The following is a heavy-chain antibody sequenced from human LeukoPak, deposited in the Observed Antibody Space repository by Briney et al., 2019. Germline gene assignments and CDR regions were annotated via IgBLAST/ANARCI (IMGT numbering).Heavy chain of an antibody. CDR2: INPNSGGT. D-gene: IGHD2-2*01. J-gene: IGHJ5*02. V-gene: IGHV1-2*02. CDR1: GYTFIAYY. CDR3: ARGMGVLVPAATWFDP. Sequence: GASVKVSCKASGYTFIAYYMHWVRQATGQGLEWMGWINPNSGGTNYAQKFQGRVTMTRDTSISTAYMDLSRLRSDDTAVYYCARGMGVLVPAATWFDPWGQGTLFTVSS.